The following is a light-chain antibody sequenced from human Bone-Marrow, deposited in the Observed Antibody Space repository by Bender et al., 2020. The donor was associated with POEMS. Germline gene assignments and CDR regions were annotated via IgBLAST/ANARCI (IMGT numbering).Light chain of an antibody. J-gene: IGLJ2*01. CDR1: DLGDKY. CDR3: QARDTYSVI. V-gene: IGLV3-1*01. Sequence: SYEVTQPPSVSVSPGQTASITCSGDDLGDKYVAWYQQKPGQSPVLVIYQDTKWPSGIPERFSGSNSGNTATLTISGTQAMDEADYYCQARDTYSVIFGGGTKLTVL. CDR2: QDT.